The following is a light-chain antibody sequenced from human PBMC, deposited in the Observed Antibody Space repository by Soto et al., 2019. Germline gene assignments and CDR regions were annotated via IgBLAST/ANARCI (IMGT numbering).Light chain of an antibody. CDR1: QAISGY. Sequence: DIQMTQSPSTLSASVADRVTIACRARQAISGYLAWYQRKPGKAPKLLIYDAANLQTGVSSRFSGSGSGTEFTLTINSLQPDDFATYYCQQYSSYPLTFGGGTKVEIK. CDR3: QQYSSYPLT. CDR2: DAA. V-gene: IGKV1-5*01. J-gene: IGKJ4*01.